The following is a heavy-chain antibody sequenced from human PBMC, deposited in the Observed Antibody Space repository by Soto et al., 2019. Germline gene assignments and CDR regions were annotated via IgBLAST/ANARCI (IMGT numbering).Heavy chain of an antibody. CDR1: GFTFSSYA. D-gene: IGHD5-12*01. CDR3: VKSRGGNNFDFFD. J-gene: IGHJ4*02. V-gene: IGHV3-64D*06. CDR2: VRGNGDPP. Sequence: GSLRLSCSASGFTFSSYAMHWVRQAPGKGLEYVSGVRGNGDPPFYADSVKGRFTISRDNSKNTLYLQLSSLSADDTAVYYCVKSRGGNNFDFFDWGQGAMVTVSS.